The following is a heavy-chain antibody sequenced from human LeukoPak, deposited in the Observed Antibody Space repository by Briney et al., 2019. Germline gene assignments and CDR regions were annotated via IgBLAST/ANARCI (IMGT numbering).Heavy chain of an antibody. J-gene: IGHJ4*02. Sequence: GGSLRLSCVASGFTFSIAWVTWVRQAPGKGLEWVANIDKHGNGKYYVDSVKGRFAISREHAHNSVFLQVESLRGEDTAVYYWGRDAGWGYFDLWGQGTPVTVSS. CDR3: GRDAGWGYFDL. D-gene: IGHD1-26*01. CDR2: IDKHGNGK. CDR1: GFTFSIAW. V-gene: IGHV3-7*01.